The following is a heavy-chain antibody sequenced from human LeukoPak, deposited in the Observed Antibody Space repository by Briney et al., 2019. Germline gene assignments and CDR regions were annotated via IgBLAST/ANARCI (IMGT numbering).Heavy chain of an antibody. V-gene: IGHV4-39*07. Sequence: SETLSLTCTVSFDSINTKNYSWGWIRQSPGKGLESIGTIYYSGNTYYNPSLKSRVTISVDTSKNQFSLKLSSVTAADTAVYYCARDGANEMPDAFDIWGQGTMVTVSS. J-gene: IGHJ3*02. CDR2: IYYSGNT. D-gene: IGHD1-1*01. CDR1: FDSINTKNYS. CDR3: ARDGANEMPDAFDI.